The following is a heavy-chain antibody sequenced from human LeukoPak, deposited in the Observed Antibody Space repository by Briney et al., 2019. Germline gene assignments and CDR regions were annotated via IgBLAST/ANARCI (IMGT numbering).Heavy chain of an antibody. J-gene: IGHJ4*02. CDR3: TTNDRFGGHHY. CDR1: GFTVSSNY. CDR2: IKSKTDGGTT. Sequence: PGGSLRLSCAASGFTVSSNYMSWVRQAPGKGLEWVGRIKSKTDGGTTDYAAPVKGRFTISRDDSKNTLYLQMNSLKTEDTAVYYCTTNDRFGGHHYWGQGTLVTVSS. V-gene: IGHV3-15*01. D-gene: IGHD1-1*01.